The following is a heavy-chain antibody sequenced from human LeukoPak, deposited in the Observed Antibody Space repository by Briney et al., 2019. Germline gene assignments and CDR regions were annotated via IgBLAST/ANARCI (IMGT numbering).Heavy chain of an antibody. J-gene: IGHJ4*02. CDR1: GGSISRYY. V-gene: IGHV4-59*01. Sequence: SETLSLTCTVSGGSISRYYWSWIRQPPGKGLEWVGYIYYIGSTNYNPSPRGQVTISVDTSKTQFSLKLSYVTAAGPAVYYCARGRLLYSSGWPFDYWGQGTLVTVSS. D-gene: IGHD6-19*01. CDR3: ARGRLLYSSGWPFDY. CDR2: IYYIGST.